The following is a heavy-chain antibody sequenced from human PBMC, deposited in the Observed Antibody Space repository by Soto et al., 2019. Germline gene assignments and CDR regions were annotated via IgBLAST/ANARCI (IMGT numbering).Heavy chain of an antibody. CDR2: ISFDETNE. CDR1: GFTFSSYA. V-gene: IGHV3-30*14. D-gene: IGHD2-2*03. Sequence: ESGGGVVQPGRSLRLSCAASGFTFSSYAMHWVRQAPGKGLEWVAVISFDETNENYVDSVKGRFTISRDNSKNTLYLLMNSLRVEDTAVYYCVRGPHVGSIDYWGQGTLVTVSS. J-gene: IGHJ4*02. CDR3: VRGPHVGSIDY.